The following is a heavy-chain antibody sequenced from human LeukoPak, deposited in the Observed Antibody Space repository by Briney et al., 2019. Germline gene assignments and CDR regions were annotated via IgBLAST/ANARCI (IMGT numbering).Heavy chain of an antibody. Sequence: SETLSLTCTVSGGSISSYYWSWIRQPPGKGLEWIGYIYYSGSTNYNPSLKSRVTISVDTSKNQFSLKLSSVTAADTAVYYCARDKVDYDFWSGTTGNWFDPWGQGTLVTVSS. J-gene: IGHJ5*02. CDR1: GGSISSYY. V-gene: IGHV4-59*01. CDR3: ARDKVDYDFWSGTTGNWFDP. CDR2: IYYSGST. D-gene: IGHD3-3*01.